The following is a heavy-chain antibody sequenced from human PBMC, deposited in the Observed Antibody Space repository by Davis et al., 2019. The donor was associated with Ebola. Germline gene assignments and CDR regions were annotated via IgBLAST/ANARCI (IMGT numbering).Heavy chain of an antibody. CDR2: IIPIFGTA. CDR3: ARRVGARSGFDY. D-gene: IGHD1-26*01. CDR1: GGTFSSYA. Sequence: SVKVSCKASGGTFSSYAISWVRQAPGQGLEWMGGIIPIFGTANYAQKFQGRVTITADESTSTAYMELNSLRSEDTAVYYCARRVGARSGFDYWGQGTLVTVSS. V-gene: IGHV1-69*13. J-gene: IGHJ4*02.